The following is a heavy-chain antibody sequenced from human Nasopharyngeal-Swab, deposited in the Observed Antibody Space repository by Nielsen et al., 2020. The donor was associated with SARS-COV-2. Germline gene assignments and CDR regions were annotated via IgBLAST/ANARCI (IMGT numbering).Heavy chain of an antibody. V-gene: IGHV3-30-3*01. CDR2: LSNDGSNK. J-gene: IGHJ4*02. D-gene: IGHD3-16*01. CDR3: ARDIDDYVWGSYFDY. Sequence: GESLKISCAASGFTFSSIAMHWVRQAPGKGLEWVAVLSNDGSNKYYADSVEGRFTISRDNSKSTLYLQMNSLRAEDTAVYYCARDIDDYVWGSYFDYWGQGTLVTVSS. CDR1: GFTFSSIA.